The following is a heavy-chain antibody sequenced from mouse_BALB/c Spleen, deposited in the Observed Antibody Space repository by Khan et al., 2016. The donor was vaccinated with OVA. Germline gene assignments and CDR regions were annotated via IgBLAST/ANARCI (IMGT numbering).Heavy chain of an antibody. CDR2: ISSGGDYI. J-gene: IGHJ3*01. Sequence: EVELVESGGDLVKPGGSLKLSCSASGFIFSTYAMSWVRQTPEKRLEWVATISSGGDYIYYPDSVKGRFTISRDNAVNTLYLQMSSLRSEDTAMYYCSRHNYGPFAYWGQGTLVTVSA. D-gene: IGHD1-1*01. CDR1: GFIFSTYA. V-gene: IGHV5-9-3*01. CDR3: SRHNYGPFAY.